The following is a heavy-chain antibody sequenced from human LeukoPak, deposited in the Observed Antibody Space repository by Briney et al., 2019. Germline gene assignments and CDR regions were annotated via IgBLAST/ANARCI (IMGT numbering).Heavy chain of an antibody. CDR1: GFTFSSYW. V-gene: IGHV3-74*01. CDR2: INSDGSTT. D-gene: IGHD3-22*01. CDR3: AGGLYYSDSSGPSFDI. Sequence: GGSLRLSCAASGFTFSSYWMHWVRQAPGKGLVWVSRINSDGSTTNYADSVKGRFTISRDNAKNTLYLQMNSLRAEDTAVYYCAGGLYYSDSSGPSFDIWGQGTMVTVSS. J-gene: IGHJ3*02.